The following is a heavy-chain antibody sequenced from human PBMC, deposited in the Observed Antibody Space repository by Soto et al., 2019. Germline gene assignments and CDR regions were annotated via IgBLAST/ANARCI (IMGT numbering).Heavy chain of an antibody. CDR2: ISTEPYGAAT. CDR1: GFRFGDYG. J-gene: IGHJ5*01. V-gene: IGHV3-49*03. D-gene: IGHD3-3*01. Sequence: VQLAESGGGLVQPGRSLRLSCATSGFRFGDYGMSWFRQAPGKGLEWVGFISTEPYGAATQYAASVKGRFTIPRDDSKRIVDLQMSSLKTEDTAIYYCSRKVTLSGVVLPTHWFYSWGQGTLVTVSS. CDR3: SRKVTLSGVVLPTHWFYS.